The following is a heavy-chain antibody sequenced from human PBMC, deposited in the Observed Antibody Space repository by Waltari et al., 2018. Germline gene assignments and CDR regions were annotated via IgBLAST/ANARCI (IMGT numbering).Heavy chain of an antibody. Sequence: QVQLVQSGAEVKTPGSSVKVSCKAAGGRLPPFRHYWVRKAPGQGLEWMGGIIPTFQKVAYEQEFQGRVSITADDYTGTAYMELTSLRFEDTAVYYCAGGTPLRFFVHWGQGTRVTVSP. CDR2: IIPTFQKV. CDR1: GGRLPPFR. J-gene: IGHJ4*02. V-gene: IGHV1-69*01. CDR3: AGGTPLRFFVH.